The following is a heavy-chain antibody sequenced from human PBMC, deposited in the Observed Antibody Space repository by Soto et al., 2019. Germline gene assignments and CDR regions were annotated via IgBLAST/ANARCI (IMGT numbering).Heavy chain of an antibody. J-gene: IGHJ6*02. CDR1: GGNFGNFI. CDR2: IVPMLGTP. Sequence: QVQLVQSGAEVKEPGSSVRVSCKASGGNFGNFIMNWVRQTPGQGLEWMGGIVPMLGTPTYAEEFKGRVRISATGSSSTSYMDLQSLVSSGPAIYCRARNMTLRPLLSPYSSMDVWGPGPKVTFSS. V-gene: IGHV1-69*01. D-gene: IGHD2-21*02. CDR3: ARNMTLRPLLSPYSSMDV.